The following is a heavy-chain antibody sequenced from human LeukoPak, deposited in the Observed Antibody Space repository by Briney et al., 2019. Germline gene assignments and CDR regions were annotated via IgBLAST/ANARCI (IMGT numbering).Heavy chain of an antibody. CDR1: GGSISSYY. CDR3: ARSFGDILTGYYPNWFGP. D-gene: IGHD3-9*01. CDR2: IYYSGST. J-gene: IGHJ5*02. Sequence: KPSETLSLTCTVSGGSISSYYWSWIRQPPGKGLEWIGYIYYSGSTNYNPSLKSRVTISVDTSKNQFSLKLSSVTAADTAVYYCARSFGDILTGYYPNWFGPWGQGTLVTVSS. V-gene: IGHV4-59*01.